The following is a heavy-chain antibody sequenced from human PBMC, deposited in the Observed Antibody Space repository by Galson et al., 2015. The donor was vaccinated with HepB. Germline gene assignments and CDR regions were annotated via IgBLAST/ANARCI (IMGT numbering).Heavy chain of an antibody. V-gene: IGHV3-43*01. CDR2: ISWDGGTT. D-gene: IGHD3-22*01. J-gene: IGHJ4*02. CDR3: AKGNYYESGSYRDYFDY. CDR1: GFTFDDYT. Sequence: SLRLSCAASGFTFDDYTMHWVRQAPGKGLEWVSLISWDGGTTYYADSVKGRFTISRDNSKNSLHLQMTSLRSEDTSLYYCAKGNYYESGSYRDYFDYWGQGTLVTVSS.